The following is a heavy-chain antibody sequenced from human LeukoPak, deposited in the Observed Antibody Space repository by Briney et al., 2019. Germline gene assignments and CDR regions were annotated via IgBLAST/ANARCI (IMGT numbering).Heavy chain of an antibody. CDR1: AAYISNYY. J-gene: IGHJ4*02. CDR2: ISTSGST. CDR3: ASPRSGYRYTFDY. V-gene: IGHV4-4*09. D-gene: IGHD3-22*01. Sequence: SETLSLTCAVSAAYISNYYWSWIRQAPGKGLEWIGYISTSGSTNYNPSLKSRVSISLDTSKNRFSLNLNFVTAADTAVYYCASPRSGYRYTFDYWGQGALVTVSS.